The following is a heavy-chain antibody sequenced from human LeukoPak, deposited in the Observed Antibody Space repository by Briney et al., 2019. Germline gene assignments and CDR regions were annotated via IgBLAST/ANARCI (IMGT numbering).Heavy chain of an antibody. Sequence: GGSLRLSCAASGFTVSSNYMSWVRQAPGKGLEWVSVIYIGGSTYYADSVKGRFTISRDNSKNTLYLQMSSLRAEDTAVYYCARDPTGDGYYDYWGQGTLVTVSS. CDR2: IYIGGST. D-gene: IGHD3-10*01. CDR1: GFTVSSNY. CDR3: ARDPTGDGYYDY. J-gene: IGHJ4*02. V-gene: IGHV3-66*02.